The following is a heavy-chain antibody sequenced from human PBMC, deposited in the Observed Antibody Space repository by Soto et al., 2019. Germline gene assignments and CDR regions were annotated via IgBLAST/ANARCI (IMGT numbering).Heavy chain of an antibody. V-gene: IGHV3-23*01. CDR3: AGGLDY. CDR1: GFTFSNYG. D-gene: IGHD2-15*01. Sequence: EVQLLESGGGLVQPGRSLRLSCAASGFTFSNYGMKWVRQAPGKGLEWVSGIDGIGSSTYYADSVKGRFTISRDDSKNTLFLQMNSLRAEDMSLYYCAGGLDYWGQGTLVTVSS. CDR2: IDGIGSST. J-gene: IGHJ4*02.